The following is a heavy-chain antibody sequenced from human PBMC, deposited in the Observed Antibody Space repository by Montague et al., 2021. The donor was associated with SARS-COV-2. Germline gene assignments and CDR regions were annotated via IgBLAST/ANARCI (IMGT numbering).Heavy chain of an antibody. CDR3: ARDYYHRSGGSCVFDY. CDR1: GGSISNNY. J-gene: IGHJ4*02. CDR2: IYSSWST. D-gene: IGHD2-15*01. Sequence: SETLSLTCTVSGGSISNNYWSWVRQPPGKGLERIWLIYSSWSTNXXPTLYSRISMSVDTSKNQFSLKLSPVTAADTAIYYCARDYYHRSGGSCVFDYWGQGTLVTVSS. V-gene: IGHV4-4*07.